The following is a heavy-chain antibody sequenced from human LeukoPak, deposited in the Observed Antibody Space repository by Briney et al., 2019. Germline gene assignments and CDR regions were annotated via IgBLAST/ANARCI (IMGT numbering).Heavy chain of an antibody. Sequence: ASVKVSCNASGYTFTSYGISWVRQAPGQGLEWMGWISAYNGNTNYAQKLQGRVTMTTDTSTSTAYMELRSPRSDDTAVYYCARLRYFGTQDAFDIWGQGTMVTVSS. CDR3: ARLRYFGTQDAFDI. CDR2: ISAYNGNT. J-gene: IGHJ3*02. V-gene: IGHV1-18*01. D-gene: IGHD3-9*01. CDR1: GYTFTSYG.